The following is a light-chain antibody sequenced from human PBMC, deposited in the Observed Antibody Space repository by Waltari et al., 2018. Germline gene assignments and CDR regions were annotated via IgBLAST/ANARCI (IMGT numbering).Light chain of an antibody. CDR2: ETN. CDR3: GTWDSDLDAGV. CDR1: GSSIANNY. V-gene: IGLV1-51*02. Sequence: QSMLTQPPSVSAAPGQKVTISCSGSGSSIANNYVAWYKQIPGTAPKLLIYETNKRPSGIPDRFSGSKSGTSATLGITGLQTGDEADYYCGTWDSDLDAGVFGGGTKLTVL. J-gene: IGLJ3*02.